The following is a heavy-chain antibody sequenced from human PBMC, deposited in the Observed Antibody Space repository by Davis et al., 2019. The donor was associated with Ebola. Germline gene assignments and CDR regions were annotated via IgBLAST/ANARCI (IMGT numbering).Heavy chain of an antibody. CDR2: ISGSGGST. V-gene: IGHV3-23*01. J-gene: IGHJ4*02. D-gene: IGHD2-15*01. Sequence: GESLKISCAASGFTFSSYAMTWVRQAPGKGLEWVSCISGSGGSTYYADSVKGRFTISRDNSKNTLYLQMNSLRAEDTATYYCARYCHYTDCSYFDYWGQGTMVAVSS. CDR3: ARYCHYTDCSYFDY. CDR1: GFTFSSYA.